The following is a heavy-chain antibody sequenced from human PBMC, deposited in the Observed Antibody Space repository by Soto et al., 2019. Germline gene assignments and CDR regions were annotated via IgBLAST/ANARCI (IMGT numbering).Heavy chain of an antibody. Sequence: ASVKVSCKASGHTFTGYYLHWVRQAPGQGLAWMGWINPHSGATTYAQRFQGRATMARDTSINTAYMELNRLTSDDTAVYYCARSATTTACYNCYYYGLDVWGQGTTVTVSS. D-gene: IGHD2-2*02. V-gene: IGHV1-2*02. CDR2: INPHSGAT. CDR1: GHTFTGYY. CDR3: ARSATTTACYNCYYYGLDV. J-gene: IGHJ6*02.